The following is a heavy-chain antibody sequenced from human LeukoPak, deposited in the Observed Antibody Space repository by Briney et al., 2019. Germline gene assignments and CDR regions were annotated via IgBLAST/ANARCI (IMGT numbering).Heavy chain of an antibody. J-gene: IGHJ4*02. D-gene: IGHD6-19*01. CDR1: GFTFSSNA. CDR3: AKADTSGWYNFDY. V-gene: IGHV3-30*18. Sequence: PGGSLRLSCAASGFTFSSNAMHWVRQAPGKGLEWVAVISYDGSNKYYADSVKGRFTISRDNSKSTLYLQMNSLRPEDTAVYYCAKADTSGWYNFDYWGQGTLVTVSS. CDR2: ISYDGSNK.